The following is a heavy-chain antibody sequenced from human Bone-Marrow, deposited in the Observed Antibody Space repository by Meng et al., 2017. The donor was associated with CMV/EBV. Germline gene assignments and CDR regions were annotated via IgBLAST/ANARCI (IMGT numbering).Heavy chain of an antibody. J-gene: IGHJ6*02. CDR2: IDSSGGKI. Sequence: GESLKISCAASGFILSDYYMSWTRQAPGKGLEWISYIDSSGGKISYIDSVQGRFTISRDNAKNSVYLQMNSLRVEDSGVYYCARGSYNNYVYYYYGMDVWGQGTTVTVSS. CDR1: GFILSDYY. CDR3: ARGSYNNYVYYYYGMDV. V-gene: IGHV3-11*01. D-gene: IGHD3-16*01.